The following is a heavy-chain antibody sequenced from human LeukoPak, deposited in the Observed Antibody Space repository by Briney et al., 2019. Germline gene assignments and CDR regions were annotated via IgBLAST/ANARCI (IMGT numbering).Heavy chain of an antibody. CDR1: GFTFTSYG. J-gene: IGHJ4*02. Sequence: GGSLRLSCAASGFTFTSYGMHWVRQAPGKGLEWVAFIPYDGSNKYNADSVKGRFTVSRDNAKNSLYLQMNSLRAEDTAVYYCARAIIAVAGTAGGDDYWGQGTLVTVSS. V-gene: IGHV3-30*02. CDR3: ARAIIAVAGTAGGDDY. D-gene: IGHD6-19*01. CDR2: IPYDGSNK.